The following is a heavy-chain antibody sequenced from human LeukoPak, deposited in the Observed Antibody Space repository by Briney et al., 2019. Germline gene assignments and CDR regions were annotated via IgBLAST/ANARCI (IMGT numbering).Heavy chain of an antibody. J-gene: IGHJ4*02. Sequence: GGSLRLSCAASGFTFSSYWMSWVRQAPGKGLEWVARLHPDGSERNYVGSVEGRFTVSGDNAESSLYLQMNSLRVEDTAVYYCARGGYSFDYLGQGTLVTVSS. CDR2: LHPDGSER. D-gene: IGHD5-12*01. CDR1: GFTFSSYW. CDR3: ARGGYSFDY. V-gene: IGHV3-7*01.